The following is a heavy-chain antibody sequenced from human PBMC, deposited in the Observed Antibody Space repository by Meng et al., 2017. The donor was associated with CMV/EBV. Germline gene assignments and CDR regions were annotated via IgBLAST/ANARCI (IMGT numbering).Heavy chain of an antibody. Sequence: GPGLVQPSEPLAFTCTVSGGSISSYYWSWIRTPAGKGLEWIGRIYTSGSTNYNPSLQSRVTMSVDTSKNQFSLKLSSVAAADTAVYYCARVLRWNGVIDYWGQGTLVTVSS. J-gene: IGHJ4*02. V-gene: IGHV4-4*07. CDR1: GGSISSYY. CDR3: ARVLRWNGVIDY. D-gene: IGHD4-23*01. CDR2: IYTSGST.